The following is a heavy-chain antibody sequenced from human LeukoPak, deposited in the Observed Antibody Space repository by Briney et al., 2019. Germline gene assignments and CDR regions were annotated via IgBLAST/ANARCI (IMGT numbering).Heavy chain of an antibody. Sequence: GGSLRLSCAASGFTVSSNYMSWVRQAPGKGLEWVSVISVKGRFTISRDNSKNTLYLQMNSLRAEDTAVYYCARQGGPFDNWGQGTLVTVSS. V-gene: IGHV3-53*01. J-gene: IGHJ4*02. CDR3: ARQGGPFDN. CDR1: GFTVSSNY. CDR2: I.